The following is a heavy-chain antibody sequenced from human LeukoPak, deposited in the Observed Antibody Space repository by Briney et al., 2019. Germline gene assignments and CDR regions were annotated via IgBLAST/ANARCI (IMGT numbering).Heavy chain of an antibody. CDR1: GFRFSDCD. CDR2: ISGGSSHI. D-gene: IGHD6-13*01. V-gene: IGHV3-21*06. Sequence: PGGSLSLACSGSGFRFSDCDLNWVRQAPGKGLEWVSSISGGSSHIYYADSIKGRFTTSRDNAKNSVYLQMNSLRDEDTAVYYCTRAYPPLRTAAAGDLWGLGTLVSVSS. CDR3: TRAYPPLRTAAAGDL. J-gene: IGHJ5*02.